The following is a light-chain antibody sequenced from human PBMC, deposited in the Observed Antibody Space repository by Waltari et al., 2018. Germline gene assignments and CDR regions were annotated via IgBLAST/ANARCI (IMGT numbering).Light chain of an antibody. Sequence: DIVMTQSPATLSVSPGETASLSCRANRAIANNLAWNHQNPGQSPRLLIYDASTRATGIPARFSGSWSGTEFTLTITGLQSEDSAVYFCQQFNTQYSFGQGTKLEIK. CDR2: DAS. CDR1: RAIANN. V-gene: IGKV3-15*01. CDR3: QQFNTQYS. J-gene: IGKJ2*01.